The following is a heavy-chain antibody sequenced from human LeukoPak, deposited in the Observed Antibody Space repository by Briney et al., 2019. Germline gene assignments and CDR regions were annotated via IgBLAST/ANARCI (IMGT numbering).Heavy chain of an antibody. CDR2: INPNSGGT. CDR1: GYTFTGYY. D-gene: IGHD3-9*01. J-gene: IGHJ4*02. CDR3: ARVPTSYYDILTGYSPGDY. V-gene: IGHV1-2*02. Sequence: ASVKVSCKASGYTFTGYYMHWVRQAPGQGLEWMGWINPNSGGTNYAQKSQGRVTMTRDTSISTAYMELSSLRSEDTAVYYCARVPTSYYDILTGYSPGDYWGQGTLVTVSS.